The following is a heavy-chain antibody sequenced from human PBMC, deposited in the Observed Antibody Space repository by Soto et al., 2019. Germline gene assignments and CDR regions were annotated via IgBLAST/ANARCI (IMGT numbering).Heavy chain of an antibody. J-gene: IGHJ4*02. Sequence: PGGALSVSCAASGFNFGNSWMHWVRQAPGKGLEWVSRLNSDGRTTNYADSVKGRFTVSRDNAKNTLYLQMNSLRAEDTAVYYCATAEVDYWGPGTLVTVSS. CDR1: GFNFGNSW. V-gene: IGHV3-74*01. CDR3: ATAEVDY. CDR2: LNSDGRTT.